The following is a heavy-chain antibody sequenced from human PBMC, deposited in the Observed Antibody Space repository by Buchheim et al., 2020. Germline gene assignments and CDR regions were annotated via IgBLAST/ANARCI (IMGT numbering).Heavy chain of an antibody. V-gene: IGHV3-30*18. CDR2: ISYDGSNK. CDR3: AKQPLMTTVTTIDY. CDR1: GFTFSSYG. Sequence: QVQLVESGGGVVQPGRSLRLSCAASGFTFSSYGMHWVRQAPGKGLEWVAVISYDGSNKYYADSVKGRFTISRDNSKNTLYLQMNSLRAEDTAVYYRAKQPLMTTVTTIDYWGQGTL. J-gene: IGHJ4*02. D-gene: IGHD4-17*01.